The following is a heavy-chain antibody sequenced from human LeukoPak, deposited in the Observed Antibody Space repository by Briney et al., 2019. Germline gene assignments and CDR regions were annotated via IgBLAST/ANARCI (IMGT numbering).Heavy chain of an antibody. CDR2: IYHSGST. D-gene: IGHD3-16*01. CDR3: ARQLDHYDNIYYFDY. Sequence: SETLSLTCAVYGGSFSGYYWGWIRRPPGKGLEWIGSIYHSGSTYYNPSLKSRVTISVDTSKNQFSLRLTSVTAADTAVYYCARQLDHYDNIYYFDYWGQGTLVTVSS. CDR1: GGSFSGYY. V-gene: IGHV4-34*01. J-gene: IGHJ4*02.